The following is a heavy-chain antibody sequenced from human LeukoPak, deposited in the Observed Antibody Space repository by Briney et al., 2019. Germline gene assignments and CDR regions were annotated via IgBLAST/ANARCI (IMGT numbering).Heavy chain of an antibody. J-gene: IGHJ3*02. CDR2: VYYSGST. CDR3: ASDFGTRDAFDI. V-gene: IGHV4-59*01. D-gene: IGHD3-10*01. CDR1: GGSISRYY. Sequence: SETLSLTCTVSGGSISRYYWTWIRQPPGKGQEWIGYVYYSGSTNYNPSLKSRATISVDTSKNQFSLKLSSVTAADTAVYYCASDFGTRDAFDIWGQGTMVTVSS.